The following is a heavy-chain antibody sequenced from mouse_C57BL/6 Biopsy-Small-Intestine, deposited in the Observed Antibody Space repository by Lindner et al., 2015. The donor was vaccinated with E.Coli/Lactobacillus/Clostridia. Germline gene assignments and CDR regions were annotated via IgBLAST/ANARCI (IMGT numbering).Heavy chain of an antibody. D-gene: IGHD2-4*01. CDR2: IYLASGSS. Sequence: VQLQESGADLVKTGASVKMSCKASGYTFINYWITWVKQRPGQGPEWIGDIYLASGSSNYNEKFKDKATLTVDTSSSTAYMQLSSLTSGDSAVYYCAYFDYDEGFAYWGQGTLVTVSA. CDR3: AYFDYDEGFAY. CDR1: GYTFINYW. J-gene: IGHJ3*01. V-gene: IGHV1-55*01.